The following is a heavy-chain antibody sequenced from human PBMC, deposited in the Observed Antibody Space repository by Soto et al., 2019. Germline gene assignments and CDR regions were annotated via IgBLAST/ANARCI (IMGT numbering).Heavy chain of an antibody. J-gene: IGHJ1*01. CDR2: IYYSGST. D-gene: IGHD3-22*01. Sequence: SETLSLTCTVSGGSISSYYWSWIRQPPGKGLEWIGYIYYSGSTNYNPSLKSRVTISVDTYKNQFSLKLSSVTAADTAVYYCARETRYYYYDSSGYYFQHWGQGTLVIVS. V-gene: IGHV4-59*01. CDR3: ARETRYYYYDSSGYYFQH. CDR1: GGSISSYY.